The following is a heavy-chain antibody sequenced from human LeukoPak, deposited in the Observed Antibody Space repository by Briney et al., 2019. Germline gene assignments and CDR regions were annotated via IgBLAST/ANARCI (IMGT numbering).Heavy chain of an antibody. D-gene: IGHD2-15*01. V-gene: IGHV3-30*02. J-gene: IGHJ4*02. Sequence: GGSLRLSCAASGFTFSSYGMHWVRQAPGKGLEWVAFIRYDGSNKYYADSVKGRFTISRDNAKNSLYLQMNSLRDEDTAVYYCARDWGSNLYYFDYWGQGTLVTVSS. CDR1: GFTFSSYG. CDR2: IRYDGSNK. CDR3: ARDWGSNLYYFDY.